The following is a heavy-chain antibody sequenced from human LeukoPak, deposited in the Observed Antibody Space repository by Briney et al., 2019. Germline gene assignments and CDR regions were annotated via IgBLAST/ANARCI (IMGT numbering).Heavy chain of an antibody. J-gene: IGHJ4*02. Sequence: SETLSLTCTVSGGSVSDYYWSWIRQSPGKGLEWIGYIYYTGTSYNPSLKSRVTISVDTSKNQFSLKLSSVTAADTAVYYCARGANVLRYFDWLFYFDYWGQGTLVTVSS. V-gene: IGHV4-59*02. CDR1: GGSVSDYY. D-gene: IGHD3-9*01. CDR3: ARGANVLRYFDWLFYFDY. CDR2: IYYTGT.